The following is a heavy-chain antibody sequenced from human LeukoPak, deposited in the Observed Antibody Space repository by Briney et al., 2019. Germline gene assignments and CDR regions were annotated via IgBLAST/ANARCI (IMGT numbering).Heavy chain of an antibody. V-gene: IGHV3-23*01. J-gene: IGHJ4*02. D-gene: IGHD2-2*01. CDR2: ISGSGGST. CDR3: AIDYCSSTSCSLTTFGY. Sequence: GGSLRLSCAASGFTFSSYAMSWVRQAPGKGPEWVSAISGSGGSTYYADSVKGRFTISRDNSKNTLYLQMNSLRAEDTAVYYCAIDYCSSTSCSLTTFGYWGQGTLVTVSS. CDR1: GFTFSSYA.